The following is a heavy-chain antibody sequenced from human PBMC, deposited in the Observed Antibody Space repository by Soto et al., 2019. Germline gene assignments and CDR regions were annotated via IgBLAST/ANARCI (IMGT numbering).Heavy chain of an antibody. Sequence: PSETLSLTCTVSGGSISSSSYYWGWIRQPPGKGLEWIGSIYYSGSTYYNPSLKSRVTISVDTSKNQFSLKLSSVTAADTAVYYCARLGGVVIRYYYGMDVWGQGTTVTVS. J-gene: IGHJ6*02. V-gene: IGHV4-39*01. CDR2: IYYSGST. D-gene: IGHD3-3*01. CDR3: ARLGGVVIRYYYGMDV. CDR1: GGSISSSSYY.